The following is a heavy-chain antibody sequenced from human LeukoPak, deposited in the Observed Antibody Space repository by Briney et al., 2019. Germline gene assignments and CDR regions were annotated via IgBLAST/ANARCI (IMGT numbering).Heavy chain of an antibody. CDR2: INPNSGGT. Sequence: ASVKVSCKASGYTFTGYYMHWVRQAPGQGLEWMGWINPNSGGTNYAQKFQGRVTMTRDTSISTAYMELSRLRSDDTAVYYCARGPPGSAAGTGDIWGQGTMVTVSS. D-gene: IGHD6-13*01. CDR1: GYTFTGYY. CDR3: ARGPPGSAAGTGDI. J-gene: IGHJ3*02. V-gene: IGHV1-2*02.